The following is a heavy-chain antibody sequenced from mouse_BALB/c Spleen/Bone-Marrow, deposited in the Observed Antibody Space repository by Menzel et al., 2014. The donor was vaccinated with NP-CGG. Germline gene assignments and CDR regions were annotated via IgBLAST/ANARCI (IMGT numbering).Heavy chain of an antibody. D-gene: IGHD2-4*01. V-gene: IGHV1-69*01. CDR1: GYTFTDKW. Sequence: QVQLQQSGAELGMPGASVKMSCKASGYTFTDKWMYWVKQRPGQGLEWIGAIDTSDSYTNYNQKFMGKASLTADASSSTAYMQVSSLTSDDSAVYYCARGGHDFSLDYWGQGNLSHRLL. CDR3: ARGGHDFSLDY. J-gene: IGHJ4*01. CDR2: IDTSDSYT.